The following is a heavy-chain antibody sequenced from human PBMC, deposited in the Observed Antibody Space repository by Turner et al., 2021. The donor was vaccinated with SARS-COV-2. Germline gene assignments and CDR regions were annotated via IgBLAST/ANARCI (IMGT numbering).Heavy chain of an antibody. CDR2: IYYSGST. Sequence: QVQLPESGSGLVKPSETMSLPCTVPGGSISSYYWGWLRQPPGKGLGWIGYIYYSGSTNDNPSLKSRVTITVDTSKNQFSLKLSSVAAADTAGYYWARDPGEGSFDYWGQGTLVTVSS. J-gene: IGHJ4*02. CDR1: GGSISSYY. D-gene: IGHD3-16*01. V-gene: IGHV4-59*01. CDR3: ARDPGEGSFDY.